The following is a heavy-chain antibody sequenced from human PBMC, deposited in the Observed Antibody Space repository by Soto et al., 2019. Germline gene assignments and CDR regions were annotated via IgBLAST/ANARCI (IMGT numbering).Heavy chain of an antibody. CDR1: GFTFDQYT. Sequence: EVQLVESGGGLVQPGRSLRLACAASGFTFDQYTMHWVRQAPGKGLEWVSSITSNSGTIGYADSVKGGFTISRDNAKNSLYLQMNSLRGEDTALYYCAKELITFGDFNYYYMDVWGNGTTVTVSS. CDR2: ITSNSGTI. CDR3: AKELITFGDFNYYYMDV. J-gene: IGHJ6*03. V-gene: IGHV3-9*01. D-gene: IGHD3-16*01.